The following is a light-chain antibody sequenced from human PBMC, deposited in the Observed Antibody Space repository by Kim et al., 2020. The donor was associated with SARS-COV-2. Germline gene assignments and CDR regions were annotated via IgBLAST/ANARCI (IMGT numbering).Light chain of an antibody. V-gene: IGLV3-21*01. CDR1: NIGGHS. J-gene: IGLJ1*01. Sequence: SYELTQPPSVSVAPGQTARITCGGNNIGGHSVHWYQQKPGQSPVLVIYYDSDRPSGIPARFSGSKAATTATLTISRVEAGDEADYSCQVWDTDTDYYVFG. CDR3: QVWDTDTDYYV. CDR2: YDS.